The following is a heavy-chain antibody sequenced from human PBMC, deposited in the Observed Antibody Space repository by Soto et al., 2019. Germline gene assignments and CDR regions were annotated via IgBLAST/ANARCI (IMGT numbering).Heavy chain of an antibody. Sequence: PGGSLRLYCAASGFTFSSYWMHWVRQAPGKGLVWVSRINSDGSSTSYADSVKGRFTISRDNSKSTLYLQMNSLRAEDTAVYYCAKEAYSSGWSYYYYYGMDVWGQGTTVTVS. CDR3: AKEAYSSGWSYYYYYGMDV. V-gene: IGHV3-74*01. CDR2: INSDGSST. CDR1: GFTFSSYW. J-gene: IGHJ6*02. D-gene: IGHD6-19*01.